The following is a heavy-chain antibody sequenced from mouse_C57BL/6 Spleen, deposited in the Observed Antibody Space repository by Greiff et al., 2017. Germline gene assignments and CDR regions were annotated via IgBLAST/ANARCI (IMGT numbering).Heavy chain of an antibody. CDR3: ASSGYSNPYAMDD. Sequence: VQLQESGAELAKPGASVKLSCKASGYTFTSYWMHWVKQRPGQGLEWIGYINPSRGYTKYNQKFKDKAPLTADKSSSTAYMPLSSLTYEDSAVYYCASSGYSNPYAMDDWGQGTSVTVSS. CDR1: GYTFTSYW. CDR2: INPSRGYT. J-gene: IGHJ4*01. V-gene: IGHV1-7*01. D-gene: IGHD2-5*01.